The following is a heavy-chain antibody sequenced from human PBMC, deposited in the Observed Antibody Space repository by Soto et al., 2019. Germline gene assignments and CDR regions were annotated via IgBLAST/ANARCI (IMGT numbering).Heavy chain of an antibody. CDR1: GFSFRSYW. V-gene: IGHV3-74*01. CDR3: AREYYGVLTGYYHDF. J-gene: IGHJ4*02. D-gene: IGHD3-9*01. Sequence: EVQLVESGGDLVQSGGSLGLSCAASGFSFRSYWMHWVRQAPGKGLVWVARISSDGSNTTYADSASGRFIISRDNDANILYLQMNSLRAEDTAVYYCAREYYGVLTGYYHDFWGQGTLVTVSS. CDR2: ISSDGSNT.